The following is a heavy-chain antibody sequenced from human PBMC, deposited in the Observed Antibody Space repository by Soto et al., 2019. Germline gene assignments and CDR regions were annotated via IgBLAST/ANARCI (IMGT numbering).Heavy chain of an antibody. CDR1: GYVFSSYW. CDR3: ARGVQGSRCFDL. V-gene: IGHV3-74*01. J-gene: IGHJ2*01. CDR2: ITNDGTDT. Sequence: EVQLVDSGGGLVQPGGSLRLSCAASGYVFSSYWMHWVRQVPGKGPVWVSRITNDGTDTSYADFVNGRFTISRDNAKSTLYLQMNSLSEEDTAVYYCARGVQGSRCFDLRGRGTLVTVSS.